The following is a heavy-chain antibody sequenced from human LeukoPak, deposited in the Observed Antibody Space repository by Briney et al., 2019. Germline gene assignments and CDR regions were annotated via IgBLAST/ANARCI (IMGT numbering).Heavy chain of an antibody. D-gene: IGHD5-18*01. CDR1: GGSIRSKNYA. CDR3: ARTTEGGYTYGYFYYYYMDV. Sequence: PSETLSLTCTVSGGSIRSKNYAWGWIRQPPGKGLEWIGSIYNSVSTNYNPSLKSRVTISVDTSKNQFSLKLTSVTAADTAVYYCARTTEGGYTYGYFYYYYMDVWGKGTTVTISS. V-gene: IGHV4-39*07. J-gene: IGHJ6*03. CDR2: IYNSVST.